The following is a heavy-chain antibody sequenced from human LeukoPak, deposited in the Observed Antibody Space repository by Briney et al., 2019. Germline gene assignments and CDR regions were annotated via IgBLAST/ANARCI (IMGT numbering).Heavy chain of an antibody. J-gene: IGHJ2*01. CDR1: GFTFSSCA. CDR2: ISWNSGSI. V-gene: IGHV3-9*01. D-gene: IGHD4-17*01. Sequence: GGSLRLSCAASGFTFSSCAMSWVRQAPGKGLEWVSGISWNSGSIGYADSVKGRFTISRDNAKNSLYLQMNSLRAEDTALYYCAKDMDYGDYGPLGYFDLWGRGTLVTVSS. CDR3: AKDMDYGDYGPLGYFDL.